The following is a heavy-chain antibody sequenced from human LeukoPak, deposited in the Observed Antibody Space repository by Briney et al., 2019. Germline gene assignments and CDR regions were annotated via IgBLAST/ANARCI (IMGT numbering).Heavy chain of an antibody. Sequence: PGGSLRLSCAASGFTFSNYSMNWVRQAPGKGLEWVSSISSSSSYIYYADSVKGRFTISRDNSKNTLYLQLNSLRVEDTAVYYCAKDRRSWNYFDYWGQGTRVTVSS. D-gene: IGHD6-13*01. V-gene: IGHV3-21*04. CDR3: AKDRRSWNYFDY. CDR2: ISSSSSYI. CDR1: GFTFSNYS. J-gene: IGHJ4*02.